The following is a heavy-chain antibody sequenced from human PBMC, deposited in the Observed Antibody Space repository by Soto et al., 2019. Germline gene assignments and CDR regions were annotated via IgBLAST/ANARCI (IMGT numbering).Heavy chain of an antibody. V-gene: IGHV3-30*03. CDR1: GFTLSNYA. Sequence: GGSLRLSCVASGFTLSNYAMHWVRQAPGKGLGWVAVISSDGSEKYYLDSVRDRFTISRDNSKNTLYLQMNNLRPEDTAMYYCAPSWTTLTTGFYCWGQGARVTVSS. CDR2: ISSDGSEK. CDR3: APSWTTLTTGFYC. J-gene: IGHJ4*02. D-gene: IGHD4-17*01.